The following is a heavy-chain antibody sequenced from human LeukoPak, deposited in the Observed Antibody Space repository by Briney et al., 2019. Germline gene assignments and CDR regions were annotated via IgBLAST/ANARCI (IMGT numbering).Heavy chain of an antibody. D-gene: IGHD5-18*01. CDR1: GFTFSSYW. Sequence: GGSLRLSCAASGFTFSSYWMSWVRQAPGKGLEWVANIKKDGSEKYYVDSVKGRFTISRDNAKKSLYLQMNSLRAEDAAVYYCARHLSGVTGYTYGRGIDYWGQGTLVTVSS. V-gene: IGHV3-7*01. CDR3: ARHLSGVTGYTYGRGIDY. CDR2: IKKDGSEK. J-gene: IGHJ4*02.